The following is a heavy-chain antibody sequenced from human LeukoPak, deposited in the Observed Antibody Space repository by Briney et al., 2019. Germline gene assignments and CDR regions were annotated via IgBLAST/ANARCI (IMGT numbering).Heavy chain of an antibody. CDR3: ASRVIAAAAGFFFDY. Sequence: GASVKVSCKASGGTFSSYAISWVRQAPGQGLEWMGRTIPILGIANYAQKFQGRVTITADKSTSTAYMELSSLRSEDTAVYYCASRVIAAAAGFFFDYWGQGTLVTVSS. J-gene: IGHJ4*02. CDR2: TIPILGIA. V-gene: IGHV1-69*04. CDR1: GGTFSSYA. D-gene: IGHD6-13*01.